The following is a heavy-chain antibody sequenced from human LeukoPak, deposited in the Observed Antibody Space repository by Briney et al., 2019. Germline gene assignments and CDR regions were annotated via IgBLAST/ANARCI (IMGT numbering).Heavy chain of an antibody. J-gene: IGHJ4*02. V-gene: IGHV4-34*01. CDR1: GFTFSSYA. CDR2: INHSGSN. CDR3: VRGRKYYDSSGYYFDY. D-gene: IGHD3-22*01. Sequence: GSLRLSCAASGFTFSSYAMTWIRQPPGKGLEWIGEINHSGSNNYNPSLKSRVTISVDTSKNQFSLKLSSVTAADTAVYYYVRGRKYYDSSGYYFDYWGQGTLVTVSS.